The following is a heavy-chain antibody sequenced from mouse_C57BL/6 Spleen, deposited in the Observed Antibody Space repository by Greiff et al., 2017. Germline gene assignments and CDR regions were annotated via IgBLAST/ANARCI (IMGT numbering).Heavy chain of an antibody. D-gene: IGHD1-1*01. CDR3: TRLITTVVADYAMDY. Sequence: EVKLMESGEGLVKPGGSLKLSCAASGFTFSSYAMSWVRQTPEKRLEWVAYISSGGDYIYYADTVKGRFTISRDNARNTLYLQMSSLKSEDTAMYYCTRLITTVVADYAMDYWGQGTSVTVSS. CDR2: ISSGGDYI. V-gene: IGHV5-9-1*02. CDR1: GFTFSSYA. J-gene: IGHJ4*01.